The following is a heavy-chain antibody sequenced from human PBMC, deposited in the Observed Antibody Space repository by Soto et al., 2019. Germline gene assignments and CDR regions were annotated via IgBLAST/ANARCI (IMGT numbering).Heavy chain of an antibody. Sequence: GGSLRLSCAASGFTLSSYSMNWVRQASGKGLEWVASISSSSTHIYYADSVKGRFTISRDNARNSLYLQMNSLRAEDTAVYYCVRERGLSSFYGMDVWGQGTTVTVSS. D-gene: IGHD2-21*02. J-gene: IGHJ6*02. CDR1: GFTLSSYS. CDR3: VRERGLSSFYGMDV. CDR2: ISSSSTHI. V-gene: IGHV3-21*01.